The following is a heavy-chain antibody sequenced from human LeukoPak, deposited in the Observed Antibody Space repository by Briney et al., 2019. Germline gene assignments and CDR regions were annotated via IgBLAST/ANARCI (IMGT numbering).Heavy chain of an antibody. J-gene: IGHJ4*02. CDR3: ARGMLQNGYSYDY. Sequence: GGSLRLSCAASGFTFSDYNMNWVRQAPGRGLDWVSSISSSSSYIYYADSVKGRFTISRDNAKNSLYLQMNSLRAEDTAVYYCARGMLQNGYSYDYWGQGTLVTVSS. V-gene: IGHV3-21*01. CDR1: GFTFSDYN. D-gene: IGHD5-18*01. CDR2: ISSSSSYI.